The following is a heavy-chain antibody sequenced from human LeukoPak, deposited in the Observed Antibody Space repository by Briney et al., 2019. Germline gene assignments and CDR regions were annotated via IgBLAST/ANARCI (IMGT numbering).Heavy chain of an antibody. CDR3: ARFNSYGPNWFDP. V-gene: IGHV5-51*01. CDR1: GYSFPCYW. D-gene: IGHD5-18*01. CDR2: IYPGDSDT. Sequence: GESLKISCKGSGYSFPCYWIGWVRQMPGKGLEWMGIIYPGDSDTRYSPSFQGQVTISADKSISTAYLQWSSLKASDTAMYYCARFNSYGPNWFDPWGEGTLVTVSS. J-gene: IGHJ5*02.